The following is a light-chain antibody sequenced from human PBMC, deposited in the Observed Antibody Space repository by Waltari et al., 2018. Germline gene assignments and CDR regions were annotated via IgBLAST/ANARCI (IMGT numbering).Light chain of an antibody. CDR3: SSYTSSSTQV. CDR2: EVS. V-gene: IGLV2-14*01. J-gene: IGLJ2*01. Sequence: QSALTQPASVAGSPGQSITTPCTGTSTDVGGYNYVSWYQQPPGKAPKLMIYEVSNRPSGVSNRFSGSKSGNTASLTISGLQAEDEADYYCSSYTSSSTQVFGGGTKLTVL. CDR1: STDVGGYNY.